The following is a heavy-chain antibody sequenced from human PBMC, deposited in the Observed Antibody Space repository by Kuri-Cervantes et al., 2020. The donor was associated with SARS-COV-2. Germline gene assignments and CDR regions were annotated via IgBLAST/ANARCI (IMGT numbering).Heavy chain of an antibody. CDR3: ARWPPGSYRPHDAFDV. CDR2: IHYRETT. J-gene: IGHJ3*01. D-gene: IGHD1-26*01. Sequence: SETLSLTCTVSGGSISGSGYYWAWIRQPPGKGLEWIGHIHYRETTYYNPSLKSRATISVGTSKNQFSLKLNSVTAADTAVYSCARWPPGSYRPHDAFDVWGQGTMVTVSS. CDR1: GGSISGSGYY. V-gene: IGHV4-39*01.